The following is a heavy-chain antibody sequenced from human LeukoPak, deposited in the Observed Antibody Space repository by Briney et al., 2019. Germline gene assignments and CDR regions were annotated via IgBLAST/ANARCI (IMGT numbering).Heavy chain of an antibody. CDR2: IISDGRST. J-gene: IGHJ5*02. D-gene: IGHD6-6*01. CDR1: GSTSRTYW. V-gene: IGHV3-74*01. CDR3: AREDRIPARNYNWFDP. Sequence: GGSLRLSFAAPGSTSRTYWMNWVPQAPGKGLVWVSRIISDGRSTSYADSVKGRFTISRDNAKNTLYLQMNSLRAEDTAVYYCAREDRIPARNYNWFDPWGQGTLVTVSS.